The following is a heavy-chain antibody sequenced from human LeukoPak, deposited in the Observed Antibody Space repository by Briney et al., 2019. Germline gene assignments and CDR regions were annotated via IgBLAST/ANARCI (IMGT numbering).Heavy chain of an antibody. CDR1: GFTFSDYY. Sequence: GGSLRLSCAASGFTFSDYYMSWIRQAPGKGLEWVSSFSGSGGSTHYADSVKGRFTISRDNSENTLYLQMNSLRAEDTAVYYCAKDLMLHRGNGYFDYWGQGTLVTVSS. D-gene: IGHD2-8*01. J-gene: IGHJ4*02. V-gene: IGHV3-23*01. CDR3: AKDLMLHRGNGYFDY. CDR2: FSGSGGST.